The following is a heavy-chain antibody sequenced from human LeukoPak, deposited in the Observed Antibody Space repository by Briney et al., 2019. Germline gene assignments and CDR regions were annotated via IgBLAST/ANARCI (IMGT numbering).Heavy chain of an antibody. CDR1: GGSISSYY. V-gene: IGHV4-59*01. Sequence: PSETLSLTCTVSGGSISSYYWSWIRQPPGKGLEWIGNIHYNGSTNYNPSLKSRVTISIDTSRIRFSLRLSSVTAADTAVYYCARSLSPAVAGINYWGQGTLVTVSS. CDR3: ARSLSPAVAGINY. CDR2: IHYNGST. D-gene: IGHD6-19*01. J-gene: IGHJ4*02.